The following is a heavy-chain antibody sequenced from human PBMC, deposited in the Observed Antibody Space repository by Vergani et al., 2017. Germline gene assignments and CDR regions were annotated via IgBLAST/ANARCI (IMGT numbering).Heavy chain of an antibody. J-gene: IGHJ4*02. D-gene: IGHD2-2*01. Sequence: EVQLVETGGGLIQPGGSLRLSCAASGFTVSSNYMSWVRRAQGKGLEWVSVVYSGGSTYYADSVKGRFTISRDKSKNTLYLQMNSLRAEDTAVYYCARVPINDFLFDYWGQGTLVTVSS. V-gene: IGHV3-53*02. CDR3: ARVPINDFLFDY. CDR2: VYSGGST. CDR1: GFTVSSNY.